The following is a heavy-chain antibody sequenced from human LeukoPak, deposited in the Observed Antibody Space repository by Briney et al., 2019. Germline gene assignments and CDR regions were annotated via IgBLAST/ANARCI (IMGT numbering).Heavy chain of an antibody. J-gene: IGHJ3*02. CDR3: ARLVIAVAGLKAFDI. CDR2: IYYSGST. Sequence: SETLSLTCAVSGASISSIIHYWGWVRQPPGKGLEWIGSIYYSGSTYYNPSLKSRVTISVDTSKNQFSLKLSSVTAADTAVYYCARLVIAVAGLKAFDIWGQGTMVTAAS. CDR1: GASISSIIHY. V-gene: IGHV4-39*01. D-gene: IGHD6-19*01.